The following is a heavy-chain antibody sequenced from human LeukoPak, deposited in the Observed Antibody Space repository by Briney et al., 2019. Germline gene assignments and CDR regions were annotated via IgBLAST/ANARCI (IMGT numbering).Heavy chain of an antibody. V-gene: IGHV3-49*03. CDR2: IRSKAYGGTA. Sequence: RPGGSLRLSCAASGFTFDDYGMSWFRQAPGKGLEWVGFIRSKAYGGTAEYAASVKGRFSISRDDSKSIAYLQMNSLKTEDTAVYYCTRDTAMVLQGSAYFYYYMDVWGKGTTVTVSS. D-gene: IGHD5-18*01. CDR3: TRDTAMVLQGSAYFYYYMDV. J-gene: IGHJ6*03. CDR1: GFTFDDYG.